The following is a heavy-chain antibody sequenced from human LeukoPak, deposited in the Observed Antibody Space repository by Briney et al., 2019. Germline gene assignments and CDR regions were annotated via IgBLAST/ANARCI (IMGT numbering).Heavy chain of an antibody. D-gene: IGHD2-15*01. CDR3: ARVVVAANHYYYGMDV. Sequence: ASVKVSCKASGYTFTSYAMNWVRQASGQGLEWMGWINTNTGNPTYAQGFTGRFVFSLDTSVSTAYLQISSLKAEDTAVYYCARVVVAANHYYYGMDVWGQGTTVTVSS. J-gene: IGHJ6*02. V-gene: IGHV7-4-1*02. CDR2: INTNTGNP. CDR1: GYTFTSYA.